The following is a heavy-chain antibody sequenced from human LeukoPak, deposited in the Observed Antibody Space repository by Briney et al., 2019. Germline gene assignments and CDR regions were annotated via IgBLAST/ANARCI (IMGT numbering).Heavy chain of an antibody. CDR2: IYYSGST. CDR3: ARGYSSGWYSSYYYYYYMDV. J-gene: IGHJ6*03. V-gene: IGHV4-59*01. D-gene: IGHD6-19*01. CDR1: GGSISSYY. Sequence: PSETLSLTCTVSGGSISSYYWSWIRQPPGKGLEWFGYIYYSGSTNYNPSLKSRVTISVDTSKNQFSLKLSSVTAADTAVYYCARGYSSGWYSSYYYYYYMDVWGKGTTVTVSS.